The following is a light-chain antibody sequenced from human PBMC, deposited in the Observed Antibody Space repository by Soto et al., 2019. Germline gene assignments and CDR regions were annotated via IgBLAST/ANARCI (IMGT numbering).Light chain of an antibody. CDR3: QQYNSYST. V-gene: IGKV1-5*03. CDR2: KAS. CDR1: QSISSW. J-gene: IGKJ1*01. Sequence: DIQMTQSPSTLSASVGDRVTITCRASQSISSWLAWYQQKPWKAPKLLIYKASSLESGVPSRFSGSGSGTEFTLTISSLQPDDFATYYCQQYNSYSTFGQGTKVEIK.